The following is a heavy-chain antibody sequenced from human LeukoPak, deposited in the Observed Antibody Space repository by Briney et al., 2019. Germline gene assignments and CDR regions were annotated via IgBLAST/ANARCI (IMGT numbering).Heavy chain of an antibody. CDR2: ISGDGAST. CDR3: AKNYDFWSGYYVFDY. J-gene: IGHJ4*02. V-gene: IGHV3-23*01. CDR1: GVTFTKYW. D-gene: IGHD3-3*01. Sequence: PGGSLRLSCAASGVTFTKYWMTWVRQAPGKGLEWVSAISGDGASTYYADSVKGRFTISRDNSKNTLYVQMNSLRAEDTAVYYCAKNYDFWSGYYVFDYWGQGTLVTVSS.